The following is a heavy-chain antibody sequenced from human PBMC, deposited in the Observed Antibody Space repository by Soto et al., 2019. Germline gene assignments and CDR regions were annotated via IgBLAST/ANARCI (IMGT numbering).Heavy chain of an antibody. D-gene: IGHD6-19*01. CDR2: ISSNGGST. CDR1: GFTVSSNY. Sequence: EVQLVESGGGLVQPGGSLRLSCAASGFTVSSNYMTWVRQAPGKGLEYVSAISSNGGSTYYANSVKGRFTISRDISKNTLYLQMGSLRAEDMAVYYCARGFGWLDYWGQGTLVTVSS. V-gene: IGHV3-64*01. CDR3: ARGFGWLDY. J-gene: IGHJ4*02.